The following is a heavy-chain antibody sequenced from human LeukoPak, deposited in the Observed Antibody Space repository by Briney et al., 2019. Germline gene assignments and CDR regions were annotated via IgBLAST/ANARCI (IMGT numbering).Heavy chain of an antibody. CDR3: AKDFRIGYSAHFDY. D-gene: IGHD2-21*01. Sequence: GGSLRLSCAASELDFSSHAMTWVRQAPGKGLEWVSAISISGSKTYYADSVKGRFTISRDNSKNTLYLQMDSLRGEDTAVYYCAKDFRIGYSAHFDYWGQGALVTVSS. J-gene: IGHJ4*02. CDR1: ELDFSSHA. V-gene: IGHV3-23*01. CDR2: ISISGSKT.